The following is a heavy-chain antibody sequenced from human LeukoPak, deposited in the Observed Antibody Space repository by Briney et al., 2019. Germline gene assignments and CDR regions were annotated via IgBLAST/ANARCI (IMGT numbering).Heavy chain of an antibody. V-gene: IGHV3-43*01. CDR2: ISWDGGST. D-gene: IGHD6-19*01. Sequence: PGGSLRLSCAASGFTFDDYTMHWVRQAPGKGLEWVSLISWDGGSTYYADSVKGRFTISRDNSKNSLYLQMNSLRTEDTALYYCAKETGSGWYYFDYWGQGTLVTVSS. CDR1: GFTFDDYT. CDR3: AKETGSGWYYFDY. J-gene: IGHJ4*02.